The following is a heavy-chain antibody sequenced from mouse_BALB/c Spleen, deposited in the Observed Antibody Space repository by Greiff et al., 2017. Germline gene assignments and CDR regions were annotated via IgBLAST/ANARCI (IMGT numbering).Heavy chain of an antibody. D-gene: IGHD2-10*01. J-gene: IGHJ2*01. CDR2: ISSGGSYT. CDR3: AREAYYGNYGDY. V-gene: IGHV5-6*01. CDR1: GFTFSSYG. Sequence: EVILVESGGDLVKPGGSLKLSCAASGFTFSSYGMSWVRQTPDKRLEWVATISSGGSYTYYPDSVKGRFTISRDNAKNTLYLQMSSLKSEDTAMYYCAREAYYGNYGDYWGQGTTLTVSS.